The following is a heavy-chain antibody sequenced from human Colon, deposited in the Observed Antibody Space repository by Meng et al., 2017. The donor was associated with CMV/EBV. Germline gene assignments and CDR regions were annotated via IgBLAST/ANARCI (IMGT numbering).Heavy chain of an antibody. CDR2: INPVTGDT. CDR3: ATFGEDFDY. D-gene: IGHD3-3*01. J-gene: IGHJ4*02. Sequence: QLQLVQSGAEVKEPGASVNVSCKTSGYTFNGYFMHWVRQAPGQGLEWMGWINPVTGDTSYAQKFQVRVTMTRDTSISTAYMELSSLRSDDTAVYYGATFGEDFDYWGQGTLVTVSS. V-gene: IGHV1-2*02. CDR1: GYTFNGYF.